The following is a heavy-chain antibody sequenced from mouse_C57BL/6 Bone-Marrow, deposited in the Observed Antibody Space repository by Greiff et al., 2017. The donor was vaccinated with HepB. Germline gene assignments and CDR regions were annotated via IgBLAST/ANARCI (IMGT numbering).Heavy chain of an antibody. CDR3: ARDNGNFYAMDY. Sequence: EVKLVESGGGLVKPGGSLKLSCAASGFTFSSYAMSWVRQTPEKRLEWVATISDGGSYTYYPDNVKGRFTISRDNAKNNLYLQMSHLTSEDTAMYYCARDNGNFYAMDYWGQGTSVTVSS. D-gene: IGHD2-1*01. CDR2: ISDGGSYT. J-gene: IGHJ4*01. V-gene: IGHV5-4*01. CDR1: GFTFSSYA.